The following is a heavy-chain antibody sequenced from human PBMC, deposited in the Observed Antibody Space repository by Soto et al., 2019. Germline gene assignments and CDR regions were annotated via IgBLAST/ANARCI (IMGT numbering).Heavy chain of an antibody. CDR2: IHYSGSA. CDR3: ARVPITTTAEFT. CDR1: GASINSGGFY. D-gene: IGHD1-1*01. V-gene: IGHV4-31*03. Sequence: QVQLQESGPGLVRPSQTLALTCSVSGASINSGGFYWTWIRQHPEKGLEWMGYIHYSGSAYYNPSIQLRLTVSLDTSKIQFFLNLMSLTAADTAVYYCARVPITTTAEFTWGQGTLVTVSS. J-gene: IGHJ5*02.